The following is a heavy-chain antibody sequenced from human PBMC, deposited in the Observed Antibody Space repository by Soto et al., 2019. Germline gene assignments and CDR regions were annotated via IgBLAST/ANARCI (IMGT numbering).Heavy chain of an antibody. D-gene: IGHD3-10*01. CDR2: IYSGGST. V-gene: IGHV3-53*01. Sequence: EVQLVESGGGLIQPGGSLRLSCAASGFTVSSNYMSWVRQAPGKGLEWVSVIYSGGSTYYADSVKGRFTISRDNSKNTLYIQMNSLRAEDTAVYYCARVGSGSYEGDYYYYGMDVWGQGTTVTVSS. CDR1: GFTVSSNY. CDR3: ARVGSGSYEGDYYYYGMDV. J-gene: IGHJ6*02.